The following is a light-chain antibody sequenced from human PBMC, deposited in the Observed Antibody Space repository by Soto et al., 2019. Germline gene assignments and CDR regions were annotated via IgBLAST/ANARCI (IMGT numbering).Light chain of an antibody. CDR3: CSYAGSYTYV. Sequence: QSALTQPRSVSGSPGQSVTISCAGTSSDVGGYNYVSWYQQHPGKAPKLMIYDVSERPSGVPDRFSGSKSGNTASLTISGLQAEDEADYYCCSYAGSYTYVFGTRTKLTVL. V-gene: IGLV2-11*01. CDR2: DVS. CDR1: SSDVGGYNY. J-gene: IGLJ1*01.